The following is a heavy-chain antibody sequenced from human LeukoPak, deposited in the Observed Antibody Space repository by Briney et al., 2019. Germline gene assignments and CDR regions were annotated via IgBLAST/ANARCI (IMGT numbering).Heavy chain of an antibody. Sequence: GGSLRLSCAASGFTVSSNYMSWVRQAPGKGLEWVSVIYSGGSTYYADSVKGRFTISRDNSKNTLYLQMNSLRAEDTAVYYCAREGDYYDSSGYYTGAFDIWGQGTMVTVSS. V-gene: IGHV3-53*01. D-gene: IGHD3-22*01. CDR3: AREGDYYDSSGYYTGAFDI. J-gene: IGHJ3*02. CDR1: GFTVSSNY. CDR2: IYSGGST.